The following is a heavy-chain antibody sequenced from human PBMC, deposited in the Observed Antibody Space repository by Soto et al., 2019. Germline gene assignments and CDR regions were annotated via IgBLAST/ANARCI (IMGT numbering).Heavy chain of an antibody. CDR2: INHSGST. Sequence: SETLSLTCASYGGSFSGYYWSWIRQPPGKGLEWIGEINHSGSTNYNPSLKSRVTISVDTSENQFSLKLSSVTAADTAVYYCAREGIAAAGTNWFDPWGQGTLVTVSS. CDR1: GGSFSGYY. V-gene: IGHV4-34*01. J-gene: IGHJ5*02. D-gene: IGHD6-13*01. CDR3: AREGIAAAGTNWFDP.